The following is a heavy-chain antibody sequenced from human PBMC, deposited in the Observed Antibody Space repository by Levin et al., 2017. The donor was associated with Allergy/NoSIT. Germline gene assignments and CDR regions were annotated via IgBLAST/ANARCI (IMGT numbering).Heavy chain of an antibody. CDR2: IIPISGTR. CDR1: GDTFTNYA. J-gene: IGHJ6*02. D-gene: IGHD3-22*01. Sequence: SVKVSCKASGDTFTNYAISWVRQAPGQGLEWMGGIIPISGTRNHAQKFQGRVTIIADKSTSTLYMELSRLRSEDTAVYYCATELRYSFGYGGAGLDVWGQGTTVTVSS. V-gene: IGHV1-69*06. CDR3: ATELRYSFGYGGAGLDV.